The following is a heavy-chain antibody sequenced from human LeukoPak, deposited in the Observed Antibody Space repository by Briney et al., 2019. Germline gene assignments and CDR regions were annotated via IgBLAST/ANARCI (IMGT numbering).Heavy chain of an antibody. V-gene: IGHV1-18*04. CDR1: GYTFTSYY. J-gene: IGHJ4*02. CDR3: ARTTRTLEWGPDY. CDR2: ISAYNGNA. Sequence: ASVKVSCKASGYTFTSYYMYWVRQAPGQGLEWMGWISAYNGNANYAQKLQGRVTMTTDTSTSTAYMELRSLRSDDTAVYYCARTTRTLEWGPDYWGQGTLVTVSS. D-gene: IGHD1-1*01.